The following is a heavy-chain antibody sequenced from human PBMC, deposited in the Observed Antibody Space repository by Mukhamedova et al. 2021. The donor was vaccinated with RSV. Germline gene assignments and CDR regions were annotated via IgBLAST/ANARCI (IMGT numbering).Heavy chain of an antibody. D-gene: IGHD3-16*01. Sequence: SKPDGGTPDYAAPVKGRFIIPRDDSQNTLYLQMNSLKTEDTVVYYCTTQYSNRNLGFDYSGKGTLVSVSS. CDR2: SKPDGGTP. CDR3: TTQYSNRNLGFDY. V-gene: IGHV3-15*01. J-gene: IGHJ4*02.